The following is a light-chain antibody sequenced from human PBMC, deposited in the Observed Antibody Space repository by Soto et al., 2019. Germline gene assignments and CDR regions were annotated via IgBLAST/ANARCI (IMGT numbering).Light chain of an antibody. CDR1: HSISIW. J-gene: IGKJ4*01. CDR3: QQVKTYPRT. V-gene: IGKV1-5*03. Sequence: DIHMTQSPSTLSASLGDIVTMTFRASHSISIWLAWYQQKPGRAPKFLIYKASDLENGVPSRFSGRKSGTQFTLTIDSLQPEDFATYYCQQVKTYPRTFGGGTKVDIK. CDR2: KAS.